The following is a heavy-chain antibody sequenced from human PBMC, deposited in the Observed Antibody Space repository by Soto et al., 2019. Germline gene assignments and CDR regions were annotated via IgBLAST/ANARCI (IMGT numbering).Heavy chain of an antibody. CDR1: GGSISSYY. CDR2: IYYSGTT. CDR3: ARYSGRYSYNWFDP. J-gene: IGHJ5*02. D-gene: IGHD1-26*01. V-gene: IGHV4-59*13. Sequence: WETLSLTCTVSGGSISSYYWSWIRQPPVKGLEWIGYIYYSGTTNYNPSLKSRVTISVDTSKNQFSLKLSSVTAADTAVYYCARYSGRYSYNWFDPWGQATLVTVSS.